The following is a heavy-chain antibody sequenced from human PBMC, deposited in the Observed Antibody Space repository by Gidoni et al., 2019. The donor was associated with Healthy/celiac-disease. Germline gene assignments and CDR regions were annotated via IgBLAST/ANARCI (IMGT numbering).Heavy chain of an antibody. J-gene: IGHJ5*02. Sequence: QVQLVQSGAEVTKPGASVKVSCKASGYTFTGYYMHWVRQAPGQGLEWMGWINPNSGGTNYAQKFQGRVTMTRDTSISTAYMELSRLRSDDTAVYYCARDIEPLDIVVVPAAPPKDWFDPWGQGTLVTVSS. CDR3: ARDIEPLDIVVVPAAPPKDWFDP. CDR2: INPNSGGT. CDR1: GYTFTGYY. D-gene: IGHD2-2*03. V-gene: IGHV1-2*02.